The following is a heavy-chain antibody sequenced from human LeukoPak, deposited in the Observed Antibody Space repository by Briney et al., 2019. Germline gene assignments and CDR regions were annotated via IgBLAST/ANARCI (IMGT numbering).Heavy chain of an antibody. CDR1: GVTVSSNY. CDR2: IYSGGST. J-gene: IGHJ5*02. CDR3: ARSIAAAGTRQRWFAP. V-gene: IGHV3-66*01. Sequence: PGGSLRLSCAASGVTVSSNYMSWVRQAPGKGLEWVSVIYSGGSTYYADSVKGRFTISRDNSKNTLYLQMNSLRAEDTAVYYCARSIAAAGTRQRWFAPWGQGTLVTVSS. D-gene: IGHD6-13*01.